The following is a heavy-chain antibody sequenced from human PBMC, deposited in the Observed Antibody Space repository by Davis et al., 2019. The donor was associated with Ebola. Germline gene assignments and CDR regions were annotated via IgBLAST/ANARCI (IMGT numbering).Heavy chain of an antibody. CDR2: ISAYNGNT. D-gene: IGHD3-10*01. J-gene: IGHJ6*04. V-gene: IGHV1-18*01. CDR3: ARGWFGELVYYYGMDV. CDR1: GYTFTSYA. Sequence: AASVKVSCKASGYTFTSYAMNWVRQAPGQGLEWMGWISAYNGNTNYAQKLQGRVTMTTDTSTSTAYMELRSLRSDDTAVYYCARGWFGELVYYYGMDVWGKGTTVTVSS.